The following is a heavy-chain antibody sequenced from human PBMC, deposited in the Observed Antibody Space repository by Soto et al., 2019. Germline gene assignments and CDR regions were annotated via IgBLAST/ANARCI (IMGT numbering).Heavy chain of an antibody. D-gene: IGHD1-1*01. CDR3: ARGTTTSAFSVMDV. CDR1: GFTFSYHA. J-gene: IGHJ6*01. V-gene: IGHV3-30-3*01. CDR2: ISYDGDNK. Sequence: QVQLVESGGGVVQPGRSLRLSCAASGFTFSYHALNWVRQAPGKGLEWVAVISYDGDNKYIAEAVKGRLTISRDNPKNTVSLQMNSLRTEDTAMYFCARGTTTSAFSVMDVWGQGNTVTVSS.